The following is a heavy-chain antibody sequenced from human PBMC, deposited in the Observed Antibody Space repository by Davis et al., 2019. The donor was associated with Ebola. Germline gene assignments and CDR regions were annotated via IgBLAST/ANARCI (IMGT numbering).Heavy chain of an antibody. CDR2: IYTSGST. D-gene: IGHD3-3*01. V-gene: IGHV4-4*07. CDR3: AREAGTSGYYWMRTFDP. Sequence: PGGSLRLSCTVSGGSISSYYWSWIRQPAGKGLEWIGRIYTSGSTNYNPSLKSRVTMSVDTSKNQFSLKLSSVTAADTAVYYCAREAGTSGYYWMRTFDPWGQGTLVTVSS. CDR1: GGSISSYY. J-gene: IGHJ5*02.